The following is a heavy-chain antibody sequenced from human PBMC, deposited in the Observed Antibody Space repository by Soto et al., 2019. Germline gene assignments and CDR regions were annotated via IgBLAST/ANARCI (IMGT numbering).Heavy chain of an antibody. CDR2: IYHSGST. CDR3: ARESSGNSSGWIYYYYYGMDA. Sequence: PSETLSLTCAVSGYSISSGYYWGWIRQPPGKGLEWIGSIYHSGSTYYNPSLKSRVTISVDTSKNQFSLKLSSVTAADTAVYYCARESSGNSSGWIYYYYYGMDAWGQGTTVTVSS. CDR1: GYSISSGYY. D-gene: IGHD3-22*01. V-gene: IGHV4-38-2*02. J-gene: IGHJ6*02.